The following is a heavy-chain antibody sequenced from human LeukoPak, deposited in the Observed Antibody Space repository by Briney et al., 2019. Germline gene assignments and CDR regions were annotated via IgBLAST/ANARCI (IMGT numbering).Heavy chain of an antibody. D-gene: IGHD5/OR15-5a*01. CDR1: GGSISSNNYY. V-gene: IGHV4-39*07. CDR3: AKGNPFYDY. Sequence: SETLSLTCTVSGGSISSNNYYWGWIRQPPGKGLEWIGNIYTSGSTYYSPSLKSRVIISLDTSKNQFSLTLSSVTAADTAVYYCAKGNPFYDYWGQGTLVTVS. CDR2: IYTSGST. J-gene: IGHJ4*02.